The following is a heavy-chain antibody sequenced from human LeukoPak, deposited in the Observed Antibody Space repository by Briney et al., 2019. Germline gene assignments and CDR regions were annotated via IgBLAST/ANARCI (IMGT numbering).Heavy chain of an antibody. V-gene: IGHV4-59*01. CDR2: IYYSGST. CDR3: ARDRPGSDFTFDY. Sequence: ASETLSLTCTVSGGSISSYYWSWIRQPPGKGLEWIGYIYYSGSTNYSPSLKSRVTISVDTSKNQISLKLSSVTAADTAVYYCARDRPGSDFTFDYWGQGTLVTVSS. J-gene: IGHJ4*02. CDR1: GGSISSYY. D-gene: IGHD3-3*01.